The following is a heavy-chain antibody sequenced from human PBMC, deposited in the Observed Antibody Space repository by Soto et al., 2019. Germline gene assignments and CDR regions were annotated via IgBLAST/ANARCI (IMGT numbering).Heavy chain of an antibody. D-gene: IGHD2-21*01. V-gene: IGHV3-21*01. CDR2: ISSSSSYI. J-gene: IGHJ4*02. CDR1: GFTFSSYS. CDR3: ARDQVVEMADYFDY. Sequence: GGSLRLSCAASGFTFSSYSMNWVRQAPGKGLEWVSSISSSSSYIYYADSVKGRFTISRDNAKNSLYLQMNSLRAEDTAVYYCARDQVVEMADYFDYWGQGTLVTVSS.